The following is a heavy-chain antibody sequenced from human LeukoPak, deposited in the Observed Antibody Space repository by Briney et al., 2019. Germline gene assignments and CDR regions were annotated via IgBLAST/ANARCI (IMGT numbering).Heavy chain of an antibody. D-gene: IGHD1-26*01. CDR3: ARYSGTYYFY. CDR1: GGSISNYY. CDR2: IHYTGST. J-gene: IGHJ4*02. V-gene: IGHV4-59*01. Sequence: SETLSLTCSVSGGSISNYYWSWIRQPPGKGLEWIGHIHYTGSTSYNPSLKSRVTISVDTSKNQFSLKLSSVTAADTAVYYCARYSGTYYFYWGQGALVTVSS.